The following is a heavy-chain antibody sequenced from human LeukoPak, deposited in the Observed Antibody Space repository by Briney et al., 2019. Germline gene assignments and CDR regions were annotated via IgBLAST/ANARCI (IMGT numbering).Heavy chain of an antibody. V-gene: IGHV6-1*01. CDR1: GDSVSSNSAA. J-gene: IGHJ3*02. CDR3: ARIIYNWNVKGAFDI. D-gene: IGHD1-1*01. CDR2: TYYRSKLYN. Sequence: SQTLSLTCALSGDSVSSNSAAWNWIRQSPSRGLEWLGRTYYRSKLYNDYAVSVKSRITINPDTSKNQFSLQLNSVTPEDTAVYYRARIIYNWNVKGAFDIWGQGTMVTVSS.